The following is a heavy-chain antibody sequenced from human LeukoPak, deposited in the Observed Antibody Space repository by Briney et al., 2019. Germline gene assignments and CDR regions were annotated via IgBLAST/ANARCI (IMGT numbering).Heavy chain of an antibody. V-gene: IGHV3-23*01. CDR1: GFTFNSYA. D-gene: IGHD6-19*01. J-gene: IGHJ4*02. CDR3: GKTTTGYSSGRYLGWPVVY. CDR2: VFGSGGSA. Sequence: SGGSLRLSCAVSGFTFNSYAMYWVRQAPGKGLEWVSGVFGSGGSAHYADSVKGRFTISRDNSKNTVYLQMDSLRVEDTAVYYCGKTTTGYSSGRYLGWPVVYWGQGTLVTVSS.